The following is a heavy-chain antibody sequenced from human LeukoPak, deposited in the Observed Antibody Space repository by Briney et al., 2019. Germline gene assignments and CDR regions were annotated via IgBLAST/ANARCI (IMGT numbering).Heavy chain of an antibody. CDR1: GFTFSSYA. CDR2: ISGSGGST. V-gene: IGHV3-23*01. J-gene: IGHJ4*02. D-gene: IGHD1-1*01. Sequence: GGSLRLSCAASGFTFSSYAMSWIRQAPGKGLEWVSAISGSGGSTYYADSVKGRFTISRDSSKNTLYLQMNSLKAEDTAVCYCAKARRGAVPDNFDYWGQGTLVTVSS. CDR3: AKARRGAVPDNFDY.